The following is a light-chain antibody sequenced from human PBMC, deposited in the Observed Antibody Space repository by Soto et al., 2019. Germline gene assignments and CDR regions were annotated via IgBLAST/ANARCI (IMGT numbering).Light chain of an antibody. CDR1: QRVSSDS. Sequence: EIVWTQFPDTLSLSPGERATRSCRASQRVSSDSLAWYQQQPGQAPRLLIYSKSNRATGIPDRFSGRGSGTDFTLTIRRLEPEDFALYYCQQYGRSQTFGPGTKLEIK. J-gene: IGKJ1*01. CDR2: SKS. V-gene: IGKV3-20*01. CDR3: QQYGRSQT.